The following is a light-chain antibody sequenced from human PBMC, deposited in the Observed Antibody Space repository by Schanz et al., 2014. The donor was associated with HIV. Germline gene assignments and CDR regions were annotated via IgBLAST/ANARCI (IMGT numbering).Light chain of an antibody. Sequence: IVMTQSPATLSVSPGERATLSCRASQSVSSNLAWYQQKPGQAPRLVIYDASNRATGIPARFSGSGSGTEFTLTISRLQSEDFAVYYCQHYGSSPFTFGPGTKVDIK. V-gene: IGKV3D-15*02. J-gene: IGKJ3*01. CDR1: QSVSSN. CDR3: QHYGSSPFT. CDR2: DAS.